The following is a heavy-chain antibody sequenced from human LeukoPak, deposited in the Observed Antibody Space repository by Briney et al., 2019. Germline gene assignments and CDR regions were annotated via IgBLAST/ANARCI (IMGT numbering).Heavy chain of an antibody. CDR2: IIPIFGTA. V-gene: IGHV1-69*05. D-gene: IGHD3-10*01. CDR1: GGTFSRYA. J-gene: IGHJ6*03. Sequence: ASVKVSCKASGGTFSRYAISWVRQAPGQGLEWMGGIIPIFGTANYAQKFQRRVTITTDESTSTAYMELSSLRSEDTAVYYCARGPSGPDYYYYYYMDVWGKGTTVTVSS. CDR3: ARGPSGPDYYYYYYMDV.